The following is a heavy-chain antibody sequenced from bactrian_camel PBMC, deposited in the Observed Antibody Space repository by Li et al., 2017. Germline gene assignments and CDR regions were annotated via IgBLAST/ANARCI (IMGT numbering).Heavy chain of an antibody. Sequence: VQLVESGGGEVQPGGSLRLSCAASGFTFSDTAMTWVRQAAGKGVEWISSITDGGSAKRYADSVKGRFTISRDNAKNTLSLQMNSLKPEDTGVYYCAADLELTGAMTTMCGEFGYWGQGTQVTVS. CDR2: ITDGGSAK. J-gene: IGHJ6*01. V-gene: IGHV3S42*01. CDR1: GFTFSDTA. CDR3: AADLELTGAMTTMCGEFGY. D-gene: IGHD8*01.